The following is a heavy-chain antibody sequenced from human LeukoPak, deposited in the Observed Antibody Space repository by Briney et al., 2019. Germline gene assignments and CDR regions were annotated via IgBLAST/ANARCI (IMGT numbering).Heavy chain of an antibody. CDR1: GFTFSSYA. Sequence: GGSLRLSCAASGFTFSSYAMSWVRQAPGKGLEWGSAISGSGGSTYYADSVKGRFTISRDNSKNTLYLQMNSLRAEDTAVYYCAKDEEQIVVVVAANFQHWGQGTLVTVSS. V-gene: IGHV3-23*01. J-gene: IGHJ1*01. CDR2: ISGSGGST. CDR3: AKDEEQIVVVVAANFQH. D-gene: IGHD2-15*01.